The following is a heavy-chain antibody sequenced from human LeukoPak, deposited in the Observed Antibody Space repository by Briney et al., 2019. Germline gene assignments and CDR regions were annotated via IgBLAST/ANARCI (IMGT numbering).Heavy chain of an antibody. CDR1: GFTVSSNY. CDR3: ASSFETGVMWFDY. J-gene: IGHJ4*02. CDR2: IYSGGST. Sequence: GGSLRLSCAASGFTVSSNYMSWVRQAPGKGLEWVSVIYSGGSTYYADSVKGRFTISRDNSKNTLHLQMNSLRAEDTAVYYCASSFETGVMWFDYWGQGTLVTVSS. V-gene: IGHV3-66*01. D-gene: IGHD4-23*01.